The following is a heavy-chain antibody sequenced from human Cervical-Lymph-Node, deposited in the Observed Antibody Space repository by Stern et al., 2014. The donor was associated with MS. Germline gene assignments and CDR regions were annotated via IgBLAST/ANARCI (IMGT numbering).Heavy chain of an antibody. V-gene: IGHV3-33*01. CDR3: ASAYSSSHYYFDY. D-gene: IGHD6-13*01. CDR2: LWYDGSNP. J-gene: IGHJ4*02. Sequence: VQLVESGGGVVQPGGSLRLSCAASGFSFSRYAMHWVRPAPGKGLEWVALLWYDGSNPYYADSGTGRFTISRDNFKNTLYLQMNSLRAEDTAVYYCASAYSSSHYYFDYWGQGTLVTVSS. CDR1: GFSFSRYA.